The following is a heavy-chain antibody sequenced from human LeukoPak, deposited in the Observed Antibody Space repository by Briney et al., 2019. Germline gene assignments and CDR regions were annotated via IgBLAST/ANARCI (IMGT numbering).Heavy chain of an antibody. V-gene: IGHV4-39*01. CDR3: ARHPEYHLYFDY. J-gene: IGHJ4*02. CDR2: IYYSGST. D-gene: IGHD2-2*01. CDR1: GGSISSSSYY. Sequence: SETLSLTCTVSGGSISSSSYYWGWIRQPPGKGLEWIGSIYYSGSTYYNPSLKSRVTISVDTSKNQFSLKLSSVTAADTAVYYCARHPEYHLYFDYWGQGTLVTVSS.